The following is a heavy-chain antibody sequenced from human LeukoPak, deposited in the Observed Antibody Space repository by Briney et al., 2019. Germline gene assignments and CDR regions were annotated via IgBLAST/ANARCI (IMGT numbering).Heavy chain of an antibody. Sequence: ASVKVSCKASGYTFTTYNINWVRQAPGQGLEWMGWISGYNGNTNYAQKLQGRVTMTTDTSTSTAYMELRSLKSDDTAVYYCARGRGTWATTRAEYFQHWGQGTLVTVSS. CDR3: ARGRGTWATTRAEYFQH. CDR2: ISGYNGNT. V-gene: IGHV1-18*01. J-gene: IGHJ1*01. D-gene: IGHD1-26*01. CDR1: GYTFTTYN.